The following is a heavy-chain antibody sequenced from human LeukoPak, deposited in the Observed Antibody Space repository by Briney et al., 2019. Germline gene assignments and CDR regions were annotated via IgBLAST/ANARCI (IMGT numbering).Heavy chain of an antibody. Sequence: SATLSLTCSVSGVSINHYYWSWIRQPAGQGLEWIGRIHSTGATDYNPSLKSRLTMSVDTSRNEFSGKLNSVTVADTAFYYCARGLEVGAGRPLHYWGQGTLVTVSS. J-gene: IGHJ4*02. CDR1: GVSINHYY. D-gene: IGHD1-1*01. CDR2: IHSTGAT. V-gene: IGHV4-4*07. CDR3: ARGLEVGAGRPLHY.